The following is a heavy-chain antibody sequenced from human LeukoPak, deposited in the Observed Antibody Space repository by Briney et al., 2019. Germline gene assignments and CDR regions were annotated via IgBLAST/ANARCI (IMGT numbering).Heavy chain of an antibody. V-gene: IGHV1-2*02. CDR3: ARAQWLADPGDY. CDR2: INPSTGGT. J-gene: IGHJ4*02. CDR1: GYTFTGYF. D-gene: IGHD6-19*01. Sequence: ASVKVSCKASGYTFTGYFIHWVRQAPGQGLEWMGWINPSTGGTNYAQRFQGRVTMTRDTSVSTAYMDPYSLRSDDTAVYYCARAQWLADPGDYWGQGTLVTVSS.